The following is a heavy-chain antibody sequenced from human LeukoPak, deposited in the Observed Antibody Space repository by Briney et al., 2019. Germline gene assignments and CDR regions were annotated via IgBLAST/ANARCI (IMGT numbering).Heavy chain of an antibody. V-gene: IGHV3-23*01. CDR3: AKDQAYYHWYFDL. CDR1: GFTFSSYA. D-gene: IGHD3-3*02. J-gene: IGHJ2*01. CDR2: ISGSGGST. Sequence: PGGSLRLSCAASGFTFSSYAMSWVRQAPGKGPEWVSAISGSGGSTYYADSVKGRFTISRDNSKNTLYLQMNSLRAEDTAVYYCAKDQAYYHWYFDLWGRGTLVTVSS.